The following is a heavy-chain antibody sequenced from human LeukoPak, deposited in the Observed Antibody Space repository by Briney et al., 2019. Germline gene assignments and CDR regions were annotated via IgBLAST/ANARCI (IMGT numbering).Heavy chain of an antibody. CDR3: AREGFDP. CDR2: IYTSGST. Sequence: SETLSLTCTVSGGSISSSSYYWSWIRQPAGKGLEWIGRIYTSGSTNYNPSLKSRVTMSVDTSKNQFSLKLSSVTAADTAVYYCAREGFDPWGQGTLVTVSS. J-gene: IGHJ5*02. CDR1: GGSISSSSYY. V-gene: IGHV4-61*02.